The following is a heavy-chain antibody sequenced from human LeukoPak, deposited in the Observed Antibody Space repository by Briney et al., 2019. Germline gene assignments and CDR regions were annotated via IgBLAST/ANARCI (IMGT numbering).Heavy chain of an antibody. V-gene: IGHV1-46*01. CDR2: INPSDGNT. J-gene: IGHJ4*02. Sequence: ASVKVPCKASGYTFTTYYIHWVRQAPGQGLEWMGIINPSDGNTRYAQKFQGRITMTRDTSTSTVYMELSSLRSEDTAVYYCAREGAVAGKYFDFWGQGTLVTVSS. CDR3: AREGAVAGKYFDF. CDR1: GYTFTTYY. D-gene: IGHD6-19*01.